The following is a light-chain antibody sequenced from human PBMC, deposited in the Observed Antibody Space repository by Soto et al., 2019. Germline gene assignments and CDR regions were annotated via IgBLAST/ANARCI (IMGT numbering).Light chain of an antibody. CDR3: MRALVSRT. CDR2: LGS. V-gene: IGKV2-28*01. Sequence: DIVMTQSPLSLPVTPGEPASISCRSNQSLLHSNGKTYLDWYLQKPGQSPQLLRYLGSNRASGVLNGVSASGAGTDCTLKISRVEADDVGVYYCMRALVSRTVGPGTTVHIK. CDR1: QSLLHSNGKTY. J-gene: IGKJ3*01.